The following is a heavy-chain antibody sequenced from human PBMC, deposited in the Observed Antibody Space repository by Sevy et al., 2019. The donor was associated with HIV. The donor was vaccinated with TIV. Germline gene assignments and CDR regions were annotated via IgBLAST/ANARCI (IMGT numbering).Heavy chain of an antibody. CDR2: ISSSSSNI. CDR1: GITFSYYS. V-gene: IGHV3-21*06. Sequence: GGSLRLSCVGSGITFSYYSMNWVRQAPGKGLEWVSSISSSSSNIYYADSVKGRFTISRDNAKNSLYVQMNSLRAEDTAVYYCARDRDGSGSSGGYGMDVWGQGTTVTVSS. J-gene: IGHJ6*02. CDR3: ARDRDGSGSSGGYGMDV. D-gene: IGHD3-10*01.